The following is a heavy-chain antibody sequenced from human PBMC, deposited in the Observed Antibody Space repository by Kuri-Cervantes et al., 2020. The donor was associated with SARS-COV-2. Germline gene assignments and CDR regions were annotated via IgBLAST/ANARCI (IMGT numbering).Heavy chain of an antibody. Sequence: GSLRLSCAVSGGSISSSNWWSWVRQPPGKGLEWIGEIYHSGSTNYNPSLKSRVTISVDKSKNQFSLKLSSVTAADTAVYYCARNTGYSSSWSFDPWGQGTLVTVSS. D-gene: IGHD6-13*01. J-gene: IGHJ5*02. CDR2: IYHSGST. CDR3: ARNTGYSSSWSFDP. CDR1: GGSISSSNW. V-gene: IGHV4-4*02.